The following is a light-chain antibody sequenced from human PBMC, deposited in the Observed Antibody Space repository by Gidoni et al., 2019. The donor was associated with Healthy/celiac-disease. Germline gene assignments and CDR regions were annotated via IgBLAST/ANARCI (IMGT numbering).Light chain of an antibody. J-gene: IGKJ4*01. V-gene: IGKV3-20*01. CDR1: QSVSSSY. Sequence: EIVLTQSPGTLSLSPGERATLSCRASQSVSSSYLAWYQQKPGQAPRLLIYGASSRATGIPDRFSGSGSGTDITLTISRLEPEDFAVYYCQQYGSSPTFGGGTKMEIK. CDR2: GAS. CDR3: QQYGSSPT.